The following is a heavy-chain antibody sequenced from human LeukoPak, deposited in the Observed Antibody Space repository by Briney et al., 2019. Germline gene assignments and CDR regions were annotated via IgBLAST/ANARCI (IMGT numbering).Heavy chain of an antibody. D-gene: IGHD3-10*01. Sequence: SETLSLTCTVSGGSISSYYWSWIRQPPGKGLEWIGYIYYSGSTNYNPSLKSRVTISVDTSKNQFSLKLSSVTAADTAVYYCARSKRVLRAFDIWGQGTMVTVSS. CDR3: ARSKRVLRAFDI. CDR1: GGSISSYY. CDR2: IYYSGST. V-gene: IGHV4-59*12. J-gene: IGHJ3*02.